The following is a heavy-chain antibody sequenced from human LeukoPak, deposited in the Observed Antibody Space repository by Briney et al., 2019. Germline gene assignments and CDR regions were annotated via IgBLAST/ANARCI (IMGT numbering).Heavy chain of an antibody. Sequence: SETLSLTCTVSGGSISSYYWSWIRQPPGKGLEWIGYIYYSGSTNYNPSLKSRVTISVDTSKNQFSLKLSSVTAADTAVYYCARKVYSPKGYCSGGSCYHFNYWGQGTLVTVSS. D-gene: IGHD2-15*01. J-gene: IGHJ4*02. CDR1: GGSISSYY. CDR3: ARKVYSPKGYCSGGSCYHFNY. V-gene: IGHV4-59*12. CDR2: IYYSGST.